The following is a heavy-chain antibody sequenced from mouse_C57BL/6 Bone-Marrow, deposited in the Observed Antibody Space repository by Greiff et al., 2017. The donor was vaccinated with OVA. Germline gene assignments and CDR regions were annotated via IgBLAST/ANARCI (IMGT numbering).Heavy chain of an antibody. CDR1: GFTFSSYG. CDR2: ISSGGSYT. V-gene: IGHV5-6*02. D-gene: IGHD2-2*01. J-gene: IGHJ3*01. CDR3: ARRWLRSWFAY. Sequence: EVKVVESGGDLVKPGGSLKLSCAASGFTFSSYGMSWVRQTPDKRLEWVATISSGGSYTYYPDSVKGRFTISRDNAKNTLYLQMSSLKSEDTAMYYCARRWLRSWFAYWGQGTLVTVSA.